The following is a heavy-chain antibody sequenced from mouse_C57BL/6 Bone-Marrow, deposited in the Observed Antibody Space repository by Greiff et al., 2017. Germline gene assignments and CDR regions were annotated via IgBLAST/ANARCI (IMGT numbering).Heavy chain of an antibody. Sequence: VQLQQPGAELVRPGSSVKLSCKASGYTFTSYWMDWVKQRPGQGLEWIGNIYPSDSETLYNQKFKDKATLTVDKSSSAAYMQLSSLTSEDSAVYYGAVYSNYLYWYCDVWGRGTAVTVSS. CDR1: GYTFTSYW. V-gene: IGHV1-61*01. CDR3: AVYSNYLYWYCDV. J-gene: IGHJ1*03. CDR2: IYPSDSET. D-gene: IGHD2-5*01.